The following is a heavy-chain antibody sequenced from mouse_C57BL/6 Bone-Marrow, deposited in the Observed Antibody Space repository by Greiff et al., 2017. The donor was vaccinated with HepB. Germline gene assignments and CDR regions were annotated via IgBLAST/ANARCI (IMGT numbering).Heavy chain of an antibody. V-gene: IGHV5-4*01. D-gene: IGHD1-1*01. CDR2: ISDGGSYT. CDR1: GFTFSSYA. J-gene: IGHJ3*01. Sequence: EVMLVESGGGLVKPGGSLKLSCAASGFTFSSYAMSWVRQTPEKRLEWVATISDGGSYTYYPDNVKGRFTISRDNAKNNLYLQMSHLKSEDTAMYYCARERYWFAYWGQGTLVTVSA. CDR3: ARERYWFAY.